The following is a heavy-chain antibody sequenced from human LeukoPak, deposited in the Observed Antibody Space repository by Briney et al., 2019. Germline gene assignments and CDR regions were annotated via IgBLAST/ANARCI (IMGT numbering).Heavy chain of an antibody. CDR3: ARDPPGIAASGTGG. V-gene: IGHV3-53*01. CDR2: IYSGGTT. J-gene: IGHJ4*02. Sequence: PGGSLRLSCAASGFTVSNNYKNWVRQAPGKGLEWVSLIYSGGTTKYADSVKGRFTISRDNSKNTLYLQMNSLRVEDTAMYYCARDPPGIAASGTGGWGQGTLVTVSS. CDR1: GFTVSNNY. D-gene: IGHD6-13*01.